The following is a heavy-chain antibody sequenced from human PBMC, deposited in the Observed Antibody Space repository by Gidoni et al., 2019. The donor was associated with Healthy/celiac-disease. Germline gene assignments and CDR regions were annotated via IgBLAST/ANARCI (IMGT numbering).Heavy chain of an antibody. Sequence: QVQLVESGGGVVQPGRSLRLSCAASGFTFSSYGMHWVRQAPGKGLEWVAVISYDGSNKYYADSVKGRFTISRDNSKNTLYLQMNSLRAEDTAVYYCAKDLLDNWGQGTLVTVSS. J-gene: IGHJ4*02. CDR1: GFTFSSYG. CDR3: AKDLLDN. V-gene: IGHV3-30*18. CDR2: ISYDGSNK.